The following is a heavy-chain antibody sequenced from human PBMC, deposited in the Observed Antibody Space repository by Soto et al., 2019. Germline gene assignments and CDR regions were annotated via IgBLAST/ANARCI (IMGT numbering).Heavy chain of an antibody. Sequence: AASVKVSCKASGYTFTGYYMHWVRQAPGQGLEWMGWINPNSGGTNYAQKFQGRVTMTRDTSISTAYMELSRLRSDDTAVYYCARCSSTSCYRFFDIWGQGTMVTVSS. CDR3: ARCSSTSCYRFFDI. V-gene: IGHV1-2*02. CDR1: GYTFTGYY. D-gene: IGHD2-2*01. CDR2: INPNSGGT. J-gene: IGHJ3*02.